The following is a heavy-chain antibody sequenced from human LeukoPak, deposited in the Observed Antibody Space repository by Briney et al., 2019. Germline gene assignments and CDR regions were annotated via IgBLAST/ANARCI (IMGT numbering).Heavy chain of an antibody. Sequence: ASVKVSCKASGYTFTGYYMHWVRQAPGQGLELMGWINPNSGGTNYAQKFQGRVTMTRDTSISTAYMELNRLRSDDTAVYYCAREIRADIVATDRYNWFDPWGQGTLVTVSS. V-gene: IGHV1-2*02. D-gene: IGHD5-12*01. CDR1: GYTFTGYY. CDR2: INPNSGGT. CDR3: AREIRADIVATDRYNWFDP. J-gene: IGHJ5*02.